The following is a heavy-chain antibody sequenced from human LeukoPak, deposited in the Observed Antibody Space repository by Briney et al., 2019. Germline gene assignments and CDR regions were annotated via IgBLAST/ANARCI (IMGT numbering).Heavy chain of an antibody. CDR2: ISSGGGRT. CDR1: GLSFGSYV. CDR3: EIKLTSGKLN. J-gene: IGHJ4*02. Sequence: GGSLRLSCAASGLSFGSYVMSWVRQAPGKGLEWVSAISSGGGRTYYADSAKGRFTISRDNSKNTLYLQVNSLGAEDTAVYYCEIKLTSGKLNWGQGILVTVSS. V-gene: IGHV3-23*01. D-gene: IGHD3-10*01.